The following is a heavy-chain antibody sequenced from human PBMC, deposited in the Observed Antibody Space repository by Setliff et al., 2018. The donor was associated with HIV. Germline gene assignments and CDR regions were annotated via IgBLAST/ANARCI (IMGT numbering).Heavy chain of an antibody. D-gene: IGHD3-3*01. CDR2: MFYSGTT. V-gene: IGHV4-31*03. CDR3: ARITIFVPGNPYFYGMDV. J-gene: IGHJ6*02. CDR1: GDSVTSGGFF. Sequence: PSETLSLTCSVSGDSVTSGGFFWSWIRQRPEKGLEWIGHMFYSGTTYYSPSLKSRVRISRDTSENQFSLKLTSVTAADTAAYYCARITIFVPGNPYFYGMDVWGQGTTVTVSS.